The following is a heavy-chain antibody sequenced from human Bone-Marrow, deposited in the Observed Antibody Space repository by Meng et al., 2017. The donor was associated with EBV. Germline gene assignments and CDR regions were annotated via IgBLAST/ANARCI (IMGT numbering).Heavy chain of an antibody. Sequence: QVQLGDAGGGVVQPGRSLRLACAASGFTFSSYGMHWVRQAPGKGLEWVAVISYDGSNKYYADSVKGRFTISRDNSKNTLYLQMNSLRAEDTAVYYCAKDLDLYFDYWGQGTLVTVSS. J-gene: IGHJ4*02. CDR1: GFTFSSYG. CDR2: ISYDGSNK. V-gene: IGHV3-30*18. CDR3: AKDLDLYFDY.